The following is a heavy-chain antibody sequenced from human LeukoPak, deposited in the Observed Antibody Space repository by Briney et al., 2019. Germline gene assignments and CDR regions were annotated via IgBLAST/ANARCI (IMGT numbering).Heavy chain of an antibody. D-gene: IGHD5-12*01. CDR1: GFTFGSCW. Sequence: GGSLRLSCAASGFTFGSCWMNWVRQTPGKGLEWVAVISYDGSNKYYADSVKGRFTISRDNSKNTLYLQMNSLRAEDTAVYYCAKAGYSGYGVRNGMDVWGQGTTVTVSS. CDR2: ISYDGSNK. V-gene: IGHV3-30*18. CDR3: AKAGYSGYGVRNGMDV. J-gene: IGHJ6*02.